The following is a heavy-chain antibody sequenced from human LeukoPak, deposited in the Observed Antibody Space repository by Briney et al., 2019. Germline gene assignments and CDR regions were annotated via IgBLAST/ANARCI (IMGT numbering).Heavy chain of an antibody. CDR3: ARQKWEQQGRDYYFNGLDV. Sequence: SETLSLTCSVSIGSISSSKRWSWVRQSPVKGLEWIGEIYLYGTTNYNPSFTSRVTTSVDRSRNQFSLKLTSVTAADTAVYYCARQKWEQQGRDYYFNGLDVWGPGTTVIVSS. CDR2: IYLYGTT. J-gene: IGHJ6*02. V-gene: IGHV4-4*02. D-gene: IGHD1/OR15-1a*01. CDR1: IGSISSSKR.